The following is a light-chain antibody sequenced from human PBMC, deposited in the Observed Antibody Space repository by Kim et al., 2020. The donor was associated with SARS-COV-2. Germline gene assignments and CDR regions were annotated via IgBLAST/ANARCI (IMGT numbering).Light chain of an antibody. V-gene: IGKV3-20*01. CDR2: DAS. J-gene: IGKJ2*01. CDR3: HQYGNTPRT. CDR1: QSVKNNY. Sequence: LSPGERATLSCRDSQSVKNNYLAWYQQKPGQAPRLLSYDASSRATGIPDRFSGSGSGTDFTLTISRMEPEDFAVYHCHQYGNTPRTFGQGTKLEI.